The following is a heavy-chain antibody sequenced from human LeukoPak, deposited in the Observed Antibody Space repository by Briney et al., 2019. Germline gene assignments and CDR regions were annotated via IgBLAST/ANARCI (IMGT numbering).Heavy chain of an antibody. CDR1: GDSVSSDSVT. D-gene: IGHD2-2*01. CDR3: ARRLTQYDCFDP. V-gene: IGHV6-1*01. CDR2: TYYRSTWYN. J-gene: IGHJ5*02. Sequence: SQTLSLTCAISGDSVSSDSVTWNWIRQSPSRGLEWLGRTYYRSTWYNDYAVSVRGRITVNPDTSKNQFSLHLNSVTPEDTAVYYCARRLTQYDCFDPWGQGILVTVFS.